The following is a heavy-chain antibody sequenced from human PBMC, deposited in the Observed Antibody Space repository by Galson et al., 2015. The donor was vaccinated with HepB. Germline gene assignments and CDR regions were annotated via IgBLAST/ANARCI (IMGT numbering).Heavy chain of an antibody. V-gene: IGHV3-73*01. CDR2: IRSKANSYAT. CDR1: GFTFSGSA. J-gene: IGHJ6*02. CDR3: SRLLAATTPYYYYYGMDV. D-gene: IGHD2-15*01. Sequence: SLRLSCAASGFTFSGSAMHWVRQASGKGLEWVGRIRSKANSYATAYAASVKGRFTISRDDSKNTAYLQMNSLKTEDTAVYYCSRLLAATTPYYYYYGMDVWGQGTTVTVSS.